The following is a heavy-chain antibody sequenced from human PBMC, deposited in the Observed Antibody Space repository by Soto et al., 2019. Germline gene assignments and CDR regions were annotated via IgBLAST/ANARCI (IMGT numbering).Heavy chain of an antibody. J-gene: IGHJ4*02. Sequence: QLLESGPGLVKPSETLSLICTVSGGSISSGSYYWGWIRQPPGKGLEWIGTIYYSGSTYYNPSLKSRLTIPVDTSKNQFSLELSSVTAADTAVYFCARGPYSYDSSGYYYFHYFDYWGQGTLVTVSS. D-gene: IGHD3-22*01. CDR1: GGSISSGSYY. CDR2: IYYSGST. V-gene: IGHV4-39*01. CDR3: ARGPYSYDSSGYYYFHYFDY.